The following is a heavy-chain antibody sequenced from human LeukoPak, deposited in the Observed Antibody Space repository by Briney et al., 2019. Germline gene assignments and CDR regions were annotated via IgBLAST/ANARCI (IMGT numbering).Heavy chain of an antibody. J-gene: IGHJ5*02. CDR1: GYAFTRHY. Sequence: ASVKVSCKASGYAFTRHYMHWVRQAPGQGLEWMGLINPSGSSTVYAQKFQGRVTMTRDMSTSTDYMELSSLRSEDTAVYYCARDNSVGDYAWWFDPWGQGTLVTVSS. V-gene: IGHV1-46*01. D-gene: IGHD1-26*01. CDR3: ARDNSVGDYAWWFDP. CDR2: INPSGSST.